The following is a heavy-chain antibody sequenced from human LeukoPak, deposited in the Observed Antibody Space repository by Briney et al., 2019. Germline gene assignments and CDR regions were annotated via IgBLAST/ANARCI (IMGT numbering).Heavy chain of an antibody. CDR3: ARSDWIVVVIRTFDI. Sequence: SETLSLTCTVSGGSISSSSYYWGWIRQPPGKGLEWIGSIYYSGSTYFNPSLRSRVTISVDTSKNQFSLNLSSVTAADTAVYYCARSDWIVVVIRTFDIWGQGTMVTVSS. D-gene: IGHD3-22*01. V-gene: IGHV4-39*07. CDR2: IYYSGST. J-gene: IGHJ3*02. CDR1: GGSISSSSYY.